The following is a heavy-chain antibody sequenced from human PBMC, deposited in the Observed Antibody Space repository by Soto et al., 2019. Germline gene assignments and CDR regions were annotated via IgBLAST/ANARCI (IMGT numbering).Heavy chain of an antibody. Sequence: PSETLSLTCAVSGYSISSGYYWGWIRQPPGKRLEWIGSIYHSGSTYYNPSLKSRVTISVDTSKNQFSLKLSSVTAADTAVYYCARRLTEGWTSYYYYYGMDVWGQGTTVTVSS. CDR1: GYSISSGYY. D-gene: IGHD6-19*01. CDR3: ARRLTEGWTSYYYYYGMDV. CDR2: IYHSGST. J-gene: IGHJ6*02. V-gene: IGHV4-38-2*01.